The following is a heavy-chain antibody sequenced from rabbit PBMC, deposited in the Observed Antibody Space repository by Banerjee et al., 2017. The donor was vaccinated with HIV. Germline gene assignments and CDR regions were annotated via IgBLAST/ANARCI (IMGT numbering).Heavy chain of an antibody. CDR3: ARGTGDSWYAGAL. CDR1: GFDFSSSYY. V-gene: IGHV1S40*01. CDR2: IGTTVGDT. Sequence: QSLEESGGDLVKPGASLTLTCKASGFDFSSSYYMCWVRQAPGKGLEWIGCIGTTVGDTAYASWAKGRFTISKTSSTTVTLQMTSLTAADTATYVCARGTGDSWYAGALWGPGTLVTVS. J-gene: IGHJ4*01. D-gene: IGHD7-1*01.